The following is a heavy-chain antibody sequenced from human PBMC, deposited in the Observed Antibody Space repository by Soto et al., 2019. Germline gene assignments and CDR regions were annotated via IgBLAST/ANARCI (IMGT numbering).Heavy chain of an antibody. CDR1: GFAFSNYW. Sequence: EVQLAESGGGLVQPGGSLRLSCAASGFAFSNYWMHWVRQAPGKGLVWVSHVNSDGSTATYADSVKGRFTISRDNAKNMLYLQMNSLRAEDTAVYYCARSSVPYSFDYWGQGTLVTVSS. D-gene: IGHD3-3*01. V-gene: IGHV3-74*01. J-gene: IGHJ4*02. CDR3: ARSSVPYSFDY. CDR2: VNSDGSTA.